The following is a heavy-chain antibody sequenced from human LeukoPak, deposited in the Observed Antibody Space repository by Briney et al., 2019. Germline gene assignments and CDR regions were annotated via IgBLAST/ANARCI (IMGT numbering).Heavy chain of an antibody. D-gene: IGHD4-17*01. CDR2: IYWNDDK. V-gene: IGHV2-5*01. Sequence: SGPTLVNPTPALTLTCTVSGFSLSTHGLGVGWIRQPLGNSLECVGLIYWNDDKRHRPCLKSRLNIPRDTSKNQVVLTMANMDRVDTATYYCAHSGYGEPRRGNYWGQGTLVTVSS. CDR1: GFSLSTHGLG. J-gene: IGHJ4*02. CDR3: AHSGYGEPRRGNY.